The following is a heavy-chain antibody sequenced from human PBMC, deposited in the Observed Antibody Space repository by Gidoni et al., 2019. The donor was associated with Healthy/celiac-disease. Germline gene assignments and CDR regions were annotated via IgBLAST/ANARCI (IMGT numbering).Heavy chain of an antibody. CDR3: ARTEEEITMVRGVMNY. CDR1: GFTFSSYA. J-gene: IGHJ4*02. D-gene: IGHD3-10*01. CDR2: ISYDGSNK. Sequence: QVQLVESGGGVVQPGRSLRLSCAASGFTFSSYAMHWVRQAPGKGLEWVAVISYDGSNKYYADSVKGRFTISRDNSKNTLYLQMNSLRAEDTAVYYCARTEEEITMVRGVMNYWGQGTLVTVSS. V-gene: IGHV3-30-3*01.